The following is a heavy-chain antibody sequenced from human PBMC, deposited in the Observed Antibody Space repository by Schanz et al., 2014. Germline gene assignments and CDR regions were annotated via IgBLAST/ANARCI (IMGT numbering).Heavy chain of an antibody. J-gene: IGHJ6*02. Sequence: QVPLQESGPGLVKPSQTLSLTCAVSGGSISSGGYSWSWIRQPPGKGLEWIGYIFFRGSTYYNPSLKSRFPKPTAPSKTHSSLRLPSVPAADTAVYYCYGMDVWGQGTTVTVSS. CDR2: IFFRGST. V-gene: IGHV4-30-4*07. CDR3: YGMDV. CDR1: GGSISSGGYS.